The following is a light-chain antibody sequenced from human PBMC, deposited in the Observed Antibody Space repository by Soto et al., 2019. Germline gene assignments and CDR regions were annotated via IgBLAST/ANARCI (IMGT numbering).Light chain of an antibody. CDR3: AAWDDSLGASYV. CDR2: STN. J-gene: IGLJ1*01. Sequence: QSVLTQPPSASGTPGQRVTISCSGSSSNIGSKTVNWYQKLPGTAPKLLIYSTNQRPSGVPDRFSGSKSGTSASLAISGLQSEDEADHYCAAWDDSLGASYVFGTGTKVTVL. V-gene: IGLV1-44*01. CDR1: SSNIGSKT.